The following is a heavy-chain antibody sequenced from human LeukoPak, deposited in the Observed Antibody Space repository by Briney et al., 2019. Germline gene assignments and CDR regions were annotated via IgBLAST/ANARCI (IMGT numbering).Heavy chain of an antibody. CDR3: AKDIGRGRSSWKGVFDY. Sequence: GGSLRLSCAASGFTFDDYAMHWVRQAPGKGLEWVSGISWNSGSIGYADCVKGRFTISRDNAKNSLYLQMNSLRAEDTALYYCAKDIGRGRSSWKGVFDYWGAGTLVTVSS. CDR1: GFTFDDYA. V-gene: IGHV3-9*01. J-gene: IGHJ4*02. D-gene: IGHD6-13*01. CDR2: ISWNSGSI.